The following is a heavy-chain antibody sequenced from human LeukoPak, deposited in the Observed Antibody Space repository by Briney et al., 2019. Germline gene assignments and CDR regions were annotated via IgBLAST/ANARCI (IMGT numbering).Heavy chain of an antibody. CDR2: VYYSGST. CDR1: GGSVRSDSYY. CDR3: VREAATDYYDSSGYYRQTEVFDA. D-gene: IGHD3-22*01. V-gene: IGHV4-61*01. Sequence: SETLSLTCTVSGGSVRSDSYYWSWIRQPPGKGLEWIGYVYYSGSTNYNPSLKSRVTISVDTSKNQCSLKLRSVTAADTAVYYCVREAATDYYDSSGYYRQTEVFDAWGQGTMVTVSS. J-gene: IGHJ3*01.